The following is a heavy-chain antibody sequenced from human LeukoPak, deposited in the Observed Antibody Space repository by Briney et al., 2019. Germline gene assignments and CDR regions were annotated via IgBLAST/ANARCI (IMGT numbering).Heavy chain of an antibody. CDR3: AGGLVSWYSVDY. CDR1: GVSISSGDYY. CDR2: IYYSGST. Sequence: MTSETLSFTCTVSGVSISSGDYYWSWLRQPPGKGLEWIGYIYYSGSTYYNPSLKGRVTISVDTSKNQFSLKLSSVTAADTAVYYCAGGLVSWYSVDYWGQGTLVTVSS. V-gene: IGHV4-30-4*01. D-gene: IGHD6-13*01. J-gene: IGHJ4*02.